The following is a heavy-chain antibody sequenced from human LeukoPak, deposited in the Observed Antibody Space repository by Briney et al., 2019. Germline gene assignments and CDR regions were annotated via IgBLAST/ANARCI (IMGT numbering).Heavy chain of an antibody. CDR1: GFTVGSNY. J-gene: IGHJ4*02. CDR2: IYSGGST. Sequence: PGGSPRLSWAASGFTVGSNYMNWVRQAPGKGFEWVSSIYSGGSTDYADSVKGRFIISRDSSKNTVYLQMNSLRSDDTAVYYCAGNNYASGTFLVYWGQGTLVTVSS. D-gene: IGHD3-10*01. V-gene: IGHV3-66*02. CDR3: AGNNYASGTFLVY.